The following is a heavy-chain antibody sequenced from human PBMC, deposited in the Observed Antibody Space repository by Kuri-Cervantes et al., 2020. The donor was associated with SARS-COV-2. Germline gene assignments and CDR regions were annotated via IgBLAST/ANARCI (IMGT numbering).Heavy chain of an antibody. D-gene: IGHD1-26*01. CDR3: AREALGWELLVSAFDI. CDR1: GFTFSNYA. Sequence: GGSLRLSCAASGFTFSNYALTRVRQAPGKGLEWAATISGGGKVTHYADSVKGRFTISRDNSKNTLYLQMNSLRAEDTAVYYCAREALGWELLVSAFDIWGQGTMVTVSS. CDR2: ISGGGKVT. V-gene: IGHV3-23*01. J-gene: IGHJ3*02.